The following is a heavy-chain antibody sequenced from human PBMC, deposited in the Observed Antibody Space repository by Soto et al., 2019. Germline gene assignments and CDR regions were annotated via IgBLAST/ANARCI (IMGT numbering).Heavy chain of an antibody. D-gene: IGHD3-22*01. V-gene: IGHV4-31*03. CDR1: GGSISSGGYY. CDR2: IYYSGST. CDR3: ARAPRTYYYDSSGYYFDY. J-gene: IGHJ4*02. Sequence: QVQLQESGPGLVKPSQTLSLTCTVSGGSISSGGYYWSWIRQHPGKGLEWIGYIYYSGSTYYNPSLKSRVTISVDTSKTQVSLILRSVTAADTAVYYCARAPRTYYYDSSGYYFDYWGQGTLVTVSS.